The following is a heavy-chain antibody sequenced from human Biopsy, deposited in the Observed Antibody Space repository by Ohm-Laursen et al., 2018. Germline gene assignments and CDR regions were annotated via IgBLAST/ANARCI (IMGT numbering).Heavy chain of an antibody. CDR3: ARATNSTGWPYYYFYGMDV. Sequence: LSLTCTVSGGSISSDYWSWIRQTPGKGLEWIGYIYYSGSTNYNPSLKSRVTISVDTSKDQFSLRLNSVTAADTAVYYCARATNSTGWPYYYFYGMDVWGHGTTVTVSS. CDR1: GGSISSDY. V-gene: IGHV4-59*01. J-gene: IGHJ6*02. D-gene: IGHD2/OR15-2a*01. CDR2: IYYSGST.